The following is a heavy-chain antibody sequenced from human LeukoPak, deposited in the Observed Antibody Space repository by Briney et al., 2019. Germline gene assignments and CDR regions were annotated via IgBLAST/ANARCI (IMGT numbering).Heavy chain of an antibody. J-gene: IGHJ3*02. CDR2: IYPGDSDT. V-gene: IGHV5-51*01. CDR1: GYNFARHW. Sequence: GESLKISCQGSGYNFARHWIGWVRQMPGKGLEWMGIIYPGDSDTKYSPSFQGQVTMSADKSISTAYLQWSILKASDTAIYYCARGQEALGRDAFEIWGQGTMVTVSS. CDR3: ARGQEALGRDAFEI. D-gene: IGHD7-27*01.